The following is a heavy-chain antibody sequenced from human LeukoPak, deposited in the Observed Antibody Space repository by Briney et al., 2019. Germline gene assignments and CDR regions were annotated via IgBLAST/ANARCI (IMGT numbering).Heavy chain of an antibody. J-gene: IGHJ6*02. D-gene: IGHD6-19*01. CDR3: ARCKGGWSDHYYGLDV. CDR2: ISYDGSNK. Sequence: TGGSLRLSCAASGFTFSSYAMHWVRQAPGKGLEWVAVISYDGSNKYYPDSVKGRFTISRDNSKSSLYLQMNSLRAEDTAVYYCARCKGGWSDHYYGLDVWGQGTTVTVSS. V-gene: IGHV3-30*14. CDR1: GFTFSSYA.